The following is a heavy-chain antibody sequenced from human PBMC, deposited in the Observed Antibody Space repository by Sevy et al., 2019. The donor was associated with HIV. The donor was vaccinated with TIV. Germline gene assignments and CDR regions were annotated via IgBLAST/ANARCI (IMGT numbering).Heavy chain of an antibody. CDR1: GISIDDYT. J-gene: IGHJ6*02. CDR2: ITWDGSST. Sequence: GGFLRLSCATSGISIDDYTIHCVRQAPGKGLDWVALITWDGSSTYTDSVKGRFTISRDKSKNSLYLQMNSLRTAESAIYYCAKDIKPMAIDYGMDVWGQGTVVTVSS. V-gene: IGHV3-43*01. CDR3: AKDIKPMAIDYGMDV.